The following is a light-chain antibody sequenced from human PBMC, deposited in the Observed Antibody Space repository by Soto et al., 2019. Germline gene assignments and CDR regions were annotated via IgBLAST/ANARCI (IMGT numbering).Light chain of an antibody. J-gene: IGKJ1*01. V-gene: IGKV3-20*01. CDR1: QSVSSSY. Sequence: EVVMTQSPATLSVSPGERATLSCRASQSVSSSYLAWYQQKPGQAPRLLIYGASSRATGISDRFSGSGSGTDFTLTISRLEPEDFAVYYCQQYGGSPQTFGQGTKVDIK. CDR3: QQYGGSPQT. CDR2: GAS.